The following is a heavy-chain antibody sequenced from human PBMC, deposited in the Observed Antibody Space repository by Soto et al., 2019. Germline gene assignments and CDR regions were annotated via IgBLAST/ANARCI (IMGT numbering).Heavy chain of an antibody. J-gene: IGHJ6*02. CDR2: ISGSGGST. V-gene: IGHV3-23*01. Sequence: PGGSLRLSCAGSGFTFSSYAMSWVRQAPGKGLEWVSAISGSGGSTYYADSVKGRFTISRDNSKNTLYLQMNSLRAEDTAVYYCAKGAAAGMRYYGMDVWGQGTTVTVSS. D-gene: IGHD6-13*01. CDR3: AKGAAAGMRYYGMDV. CDR1: GFTFSSYA.